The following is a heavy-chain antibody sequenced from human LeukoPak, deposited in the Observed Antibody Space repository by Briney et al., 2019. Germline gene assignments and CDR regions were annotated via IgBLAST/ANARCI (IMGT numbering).Heavy chain of an antibody. CDR1: GFXLSTYW. D-gene: IGHD6-19*01. CDR3: ARGQWLVSHWYFDL. J-gene: IGHJ2*01. Sequence: GGSLRLSCAASGFXLSTYWIHWVRQAPGKGLVWVARINSDGSSTNYADSVKGRFTISRDNAKNTLYLQMNSLRAEDTAVYYCARGQWLVSHWYFDLWGRGTLVTVSS. CDR2: INSDGSST. V-gene: IGHV3-74*01.